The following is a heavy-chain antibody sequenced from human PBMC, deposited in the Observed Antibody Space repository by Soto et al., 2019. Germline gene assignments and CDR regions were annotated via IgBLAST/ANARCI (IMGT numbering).Heavy chain of an antibody. V-gene: IGHV1-18*01. CDR3: ARERGPQRFGKLLYQVSIDYGMDV. D-gene: IGHD3-10*01. CDR2: ISGYNGNT. CDR1: GYTFTSYG. J-gene: IGHJ6*02. Sequence: QAHLEQSGAEVKKPGASVKVSCKASGYTFTSYGVTWVRQAPGQGLEWMGWISGYNGNTNYAQNLQDRVTMTTDTSTNTAYMELRSLRNDDTAVYYCARERGPQRFGKLLYQVSIDYGMDVWGQGTRVTVSS.